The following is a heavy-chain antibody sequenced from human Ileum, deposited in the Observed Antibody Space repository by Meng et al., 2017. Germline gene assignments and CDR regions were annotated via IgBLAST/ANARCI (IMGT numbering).Heavy chain of an antibody. Sequence: GGSLRLSCTASGITFGDYALSWFRQAPGKGLEWISFIRSKAYGGTTEYAASVKGRFTFSRDDSTNIAYLQMDSLKTEDTAIYYCNSRAYNWNDFWGQGTLVTVSS. CDR1: GITFGDYA. D-gene: IGHD2-21*01. CDR3: NSRAYNWNDF. J-gene: IGHJ5*01. V-gene: IGHV3-49*03. CDR2: IRSKAYGGTT.